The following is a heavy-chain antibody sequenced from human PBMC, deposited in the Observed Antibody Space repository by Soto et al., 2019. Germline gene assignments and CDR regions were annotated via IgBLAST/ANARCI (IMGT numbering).Heavy chain of an antibody. CDR1: GFTFSNYA. V-gene: IGHV3-30*04. D-gene: IGHD6-19*01. CDR2: VSYDGRKQ. J-gene: IGHJ3*01. Sequence: QVHLLESGGGVVLPGKSLRLTCTASGFTFSNYAVHWVRQAPGKRPEWVAGVSYDGRKQYYADSLKGRVTISRDNSKTPIYLQINSLRPHDTALFYCASDIRSVVGTRGEAFDFWCQGTMVTVSS. CDR3: ASDIRSVVGTRGEAFDF.